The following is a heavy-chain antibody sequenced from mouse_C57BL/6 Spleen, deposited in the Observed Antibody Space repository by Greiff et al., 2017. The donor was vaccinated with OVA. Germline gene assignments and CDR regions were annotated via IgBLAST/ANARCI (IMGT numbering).Heavy chain of an antibody. J-gene: IGHJ2*01. CDR2: IYPGSGST. Sequence: QVQLQQPGAELVKPGASVKMSCKASGYTFTSYWITWVKQRPGQGLEWIGDIYPGSGSTNYYEKFKSKATLTVDTSSSTTYMQLSSLTSEDSAVYYGGRWGNYVDYWGQGTTLTVSS. CDR1: GYTFTSYW. V-gene: IGHV1-55*01. CDR3: GRWGNYVDY.